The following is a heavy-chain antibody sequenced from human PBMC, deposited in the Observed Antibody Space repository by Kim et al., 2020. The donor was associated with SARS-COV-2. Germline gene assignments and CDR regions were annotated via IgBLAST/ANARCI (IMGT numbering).Heavy chain of an antibody. J-gene: IGHJ6*02. CDR3: AKRAESPDSGSSPRHFPMDV. V-gene: IGHV3-23*01. CDR1: GFAFSSYA. D-gene: IGHD3-10*01. CDR2: VTAGGETT. Sequence: GGSLRLSCATSGFAFSSYAMTWVRQAPGKGLDWVSTVTAGGETTWHADSVKGRFTISRDNSKNTLYLQLNSLRVEDTASYYCAKRAESPDSGSSPRHFPMDVWGQGTTVTVSS.